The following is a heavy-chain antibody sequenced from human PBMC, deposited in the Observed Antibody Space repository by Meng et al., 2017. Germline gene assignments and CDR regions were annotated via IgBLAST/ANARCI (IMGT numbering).Heavy chain of an antibody. D-gene: IGHD4-17*01. CDR3: ARVYGDIDY. CDR1: GYTFTNYD. Sequence: QVQLVQSGAEVKKPGASVKVSCKTSGYTFTNYDINWVRQATGQGLEWVGWMNPKSGNTGFAQKFQGRVTMTTDTSITTAYMELSSLRSEDTAVYYCARVYGDIDYWGQGTLVTVSS. V-gene: IGHV1-8*01. J-gene: IGHJ4*02. CDR2: MNPKSGNT.